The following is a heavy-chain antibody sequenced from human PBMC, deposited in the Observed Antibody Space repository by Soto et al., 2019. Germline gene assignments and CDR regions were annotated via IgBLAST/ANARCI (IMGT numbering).Heavy chain of an antibody. V-gene: IGHV1-69*12. CDR1: GGTFSSYA. Sequence: QVQLVQSGAEVKKPGSSVKVSCKASGGTFSSYAISWVRQAPGQGLEWMGGIIPIFGTANYAQKFQGRVTITADESTSTAYMELSSLRSEETAVYYCARAGLLSGGVIGSHLDYWGQGTLVTVSS. J-gene: IGHJ4*02. D-gene: IGHD3-16*02. CDR2: IIPIFGTA. CDR3: ARAGLLSGGVIGSHLDY.